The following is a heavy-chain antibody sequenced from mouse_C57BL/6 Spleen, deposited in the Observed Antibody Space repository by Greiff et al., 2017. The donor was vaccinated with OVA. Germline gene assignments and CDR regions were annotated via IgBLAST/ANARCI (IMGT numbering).Heavy chain of an antibody. D-gene: IGHD2-4*01. CDR2: ISSGSSTI. CDR3: ARSGDYDWFAY. J-gene: IGHJ3*01. Sequence: EVNLVESGGGLVKPGGSLKLSCAASGFTFSDYGMHWVRQAPEKGLEWVAYISSGSSTIYYADTVKGRFTISRDNAKNTLFLQMTSLRSEDTAMYYCARSGDYDWFAYWGQGTLVTVSA. CDR1: GFTFSDYG. V-gene: IGHV5-17*01.